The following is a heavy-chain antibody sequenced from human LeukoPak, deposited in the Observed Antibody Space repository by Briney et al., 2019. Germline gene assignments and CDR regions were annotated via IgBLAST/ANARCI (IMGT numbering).Heavy chain of an antibody. CDR3: ARPLSDDYGDYEDY. CDR2: IYHSGGT. CDR1: GYSISSGYY. Sequence: SETPSLTCAVSGYSISSGYYWGWIRQPPGKGLEWIGSIYHSGGTYYNPSLKSRVTISVDTSKNQFSLKLSSVTAADTAVYYCARPLSDDYGDYEDYWGQGTLVTVSS. D-gene: IGHD4-17*01. V-gene: IGHV4-38-2*01. J-gene: IGHJ4*02.